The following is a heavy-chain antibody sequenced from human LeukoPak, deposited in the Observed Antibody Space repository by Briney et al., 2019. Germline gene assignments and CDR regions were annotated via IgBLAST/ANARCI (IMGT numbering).Heavy chain of an antibody. V-gene: IGHV4-34*01. CDR2: INHSGST. J-gene: IGHJ4*02. Sequence: PSETLSLTCAVYGGSFSGYYWSWIRQPPGKGLEWIGEINHSGSTNYNPSLKSRVTISVDTFKNQFSLKLSSVTAADTAVYYCASFKQWRTYYFDYWGQGTLVTVSS. CDR1: GGSFSGYY. D-gene: IGHD6-19*01. CDR3: ASFKQWRTYYFDY.